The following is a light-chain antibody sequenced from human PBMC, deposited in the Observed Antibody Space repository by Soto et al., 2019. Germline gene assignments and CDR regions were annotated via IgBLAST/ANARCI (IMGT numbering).Light chain of an antibody. CDR1: FSDIGDYDY. Sequence: QSALTQPRSVSGSPGQSVTISCTGSFSDIGDYDYVSWYQQHPGEAPKLMISDVSKRPSGVPARFSGSKSGNTASLTISGLQAEDEADYYCCSYAGSNTLYVFGSGTMVTVL. J-gene: IGLJ1*01. CDR3: CSYAGSNTLYV. V-gene: IGLV2-11*01. CDR2: DVS.